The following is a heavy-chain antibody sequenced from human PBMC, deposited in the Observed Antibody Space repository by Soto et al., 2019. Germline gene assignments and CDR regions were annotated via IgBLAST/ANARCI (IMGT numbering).Heavy chain of an antibody. V-gene: IGHV4-39*01. D-gene: IGHD3-10*01. CDR2: IDYSGST. Sequence: SETLSLTRTVSGGSISSSSYYWGWIRQPPGKGPEWLGSIDYSGSTYYNPSLKSRVTISVETSKNQFSLKLSSVPAADTAVYYCARRGSLRFGESGIDYWGQGTLVTVSS. J-gene: IGHJ4*02. CDR1: GGSISSSSYY. CDR3: ARRGSLRFGESGIDY.